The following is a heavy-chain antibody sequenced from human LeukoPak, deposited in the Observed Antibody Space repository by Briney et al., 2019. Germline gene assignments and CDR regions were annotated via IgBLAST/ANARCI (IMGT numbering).Heavy chain of an antibody. J-gene: IGHJ4*02. Sequence: PGGSLRLSCAASGFTFSSNNMNWVRQAPGKGLEWISYISSSSSTIYYADSVKGRFTISRDNAKNSLYLQMNSLSPEDTAVYYCARALYYYGSGSSYWGQGTLVTVSS. V-gene: IGHV3-48*01. CDR1: GFTFSSNN. CDR3: ARALYYYGSGSSY. D-gene: IGHD3-10*01. CDR2: ISSSSSTI.